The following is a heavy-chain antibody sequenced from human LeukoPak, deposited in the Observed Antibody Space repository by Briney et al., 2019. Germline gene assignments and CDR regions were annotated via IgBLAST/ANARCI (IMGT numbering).Heavy chain of an antibody. V-gene: IGHV3-53*01. J-gene: IGHJ4*02. CDR3: ATSIGVAVAFDF. CDR2: IYSGGST. Sequence: GGSLRLSCTASGFSVSNNYMIWVRQAPGKGLEWVSIIYSGGSTYYAESVKGRFTISRDNSKNTLYLQMNSLKAEDTAIYYCATSIGVAVAFDFWGQGTLVTVSS. D-gene: IGHD6-19*01. CDR1: GFSVSNNY.